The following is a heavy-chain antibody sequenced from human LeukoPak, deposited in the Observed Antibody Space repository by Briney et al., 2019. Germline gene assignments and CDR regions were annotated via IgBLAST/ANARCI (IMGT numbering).Heavy chain of an antibody. D-gene: IGHD5-12*01. J-gene: IGHJ4*02. CDR3: ARDRVGYSGARGLDY. V-gene: IGHV3-23*01. Sequence: AGGSLRLSCAVSRFTFSTYAMSWVRQAPGQGLEWVSAISANGADKYYADSVKGRFTISRDNSKNTLYLHMNSLRAEDTAVYYCARDRVGYSGARGLDYWGQGTLVTVSS. CDR1: RFTFSTYA. CDR2: ISANGADK.